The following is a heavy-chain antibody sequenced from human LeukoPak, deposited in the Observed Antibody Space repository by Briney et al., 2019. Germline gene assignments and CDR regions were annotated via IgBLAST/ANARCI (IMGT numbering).Heavy chain of an antibody. CDR3: TSTYYYDSSGPY. V-gene: IGHV4-39*01. D-gene: IGHD3-22*01. J-gene: IGHJ4*02. CDR2: IYYSGST. Sequence: SETLSLTCTVSGGSISSSSYYWGWIRQTPGKGLEWIGSIYYSGSTYYNPSLKSRVTISVDTSKNQFSLKLSSVTAADTAVYYCTSTYYYDSSGPYWGQGTLVTVSS. CDR1: GGSISSSSYY.